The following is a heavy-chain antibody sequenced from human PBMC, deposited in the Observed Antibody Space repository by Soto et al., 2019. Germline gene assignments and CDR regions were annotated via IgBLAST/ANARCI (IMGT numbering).Heavy chain of an antibody. CDR3: AKDFTMVRGVIIRAAYYFDY. J-gene: IGHJ4*02. CDR1: GFTFDDYA. D-gene: IGHD3-10*01. V-gene: IGHV3-9*01. Sequence: GGSLRLSCAASGFTFDDYAMHWVRQAPGKGLEWVSGISWNSGSIGYADSVKGRFTISRDNAKNSLYLQMNSLRAEDTALYYCAKDFTMVRGVIIRAAYYFDYWGQGTLVTVSS. CDR2: ISWNSGSI.